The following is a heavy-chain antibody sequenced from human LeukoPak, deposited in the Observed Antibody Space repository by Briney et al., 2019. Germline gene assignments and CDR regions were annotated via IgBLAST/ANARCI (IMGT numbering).Heavy chain of an antibody. J-gene: IGHJ4*02. V-gene: IGHV3-33*01. CDR2: IWYDGSNK. CDR3: ARSVVTGTTLNY. Sequence: PGGSLRLSCAASGFTFSSYGMHWVRQAPGKGLEWVAVIWYDGSNKYYADSVKGRFTISRDNAKNSLYLQMNSLRAEDTAVYYCARSVVTGTTLNYWGQGTLVTVSS. CDR1: GFTFSSYG. D-gene: IGHD1-7*01.